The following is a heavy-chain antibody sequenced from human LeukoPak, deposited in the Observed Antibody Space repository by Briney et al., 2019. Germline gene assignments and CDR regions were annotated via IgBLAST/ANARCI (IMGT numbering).Heavy chain of an antibody. CDR2: ISTGGSGT. CDR1: GFTFSSYW. D-gene: IGHD4-17*01. J-gene: IGHJ4*02. Sequence: GGSLRLSCAASGFTFSSYWMSWVRQAPGKGLEWVSGISTGGSGTNYADSVKGRFTISRDNSKNTLYLQMNSLRAEDTAVYSCARPVTGFSDFGYWGQGTLVTVSS. CDR3: ARPVTGFSDFGY. V-gene: IGHV3-23*01.